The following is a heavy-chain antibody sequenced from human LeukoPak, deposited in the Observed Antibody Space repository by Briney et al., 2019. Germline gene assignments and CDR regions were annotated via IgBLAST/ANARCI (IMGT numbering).Heavy chain of an antibody. V-gene: IGHV3-9*01. CDR3: VKGSASWADS. D-gene: IGHD2-15*01. CDR1: GFLFEDLFEDHD. Sequence: PGRSLRLSCEASGFLFEDLFEDHDMHWVRQVPGKGLEWVSGISRDTYNTGYADSVRGRFSISRDNAKNSLYLQMNNLSPEDTALYYCVKGSASWADSWGQGTLVTVSS. J-gene: IGHJ4*02. CDR2: ISRDTYNT.